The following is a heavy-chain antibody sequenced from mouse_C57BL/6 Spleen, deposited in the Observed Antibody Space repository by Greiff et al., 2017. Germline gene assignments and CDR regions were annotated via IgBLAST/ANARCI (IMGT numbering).Heavy chain of an antibody. CDR3: AGGAGYFDY. CDR1: GYAFSSSW. V-gene: IGHV1-82*01. J-gene: IGHJ2*01. CDR2: IYPGDGDT. Sequence: VQLQQSGPELVKPGASVKISCKASGYAFSSSWMNWVKQRPGRGLEWIGRIYPGDGDTNYNGKFKGKATLTADKSSSTAYMQLSSLTSEDSAVYFCAGGAGYFDYWGQGTTRTVSS.